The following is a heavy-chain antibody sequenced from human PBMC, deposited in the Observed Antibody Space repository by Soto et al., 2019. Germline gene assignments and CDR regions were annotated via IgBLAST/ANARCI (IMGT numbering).Heavy chain of an antibody. CDR1: GGSFSGYY. Sequence: SETLSLTCAVYGGSFSGYYWSWIRQPPGKGLEWIGEINHSGSTNYNPSLKSRVTISVDTSKNQFSLKLSSVTAADTAVYYCARGETYYYDSSGYYFDYWGQGTLVTAPQ. CDR2: INHSGST. J-gene: IGHJ4*02. CDR3: ARGETYYYDSSGYYFDY. D-gene: IGHD3-22*01. V-gene: IGHV4-34*01.